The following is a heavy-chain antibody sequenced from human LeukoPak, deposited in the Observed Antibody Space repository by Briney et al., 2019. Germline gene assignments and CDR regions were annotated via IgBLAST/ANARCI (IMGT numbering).Heavy chain of an antibody. CDR2: ISVSSGNT. CDR1: GYTFFSYG. CDR3: ARGMVRGPLDY. D-gene: IGHD3-10*01. J-gene: IGHJ4*02. Sequence: ASVKVSCKASGYTFFSYGISWVRQAPGQGLEWMGWISVSSGNTNYAQKLQGRVTMTTDTSTSTAYMELRSLRSDDTAVYYCARGMVRGPLDYWGQGALVTVSS. V-gene: IGHV1-18*01.